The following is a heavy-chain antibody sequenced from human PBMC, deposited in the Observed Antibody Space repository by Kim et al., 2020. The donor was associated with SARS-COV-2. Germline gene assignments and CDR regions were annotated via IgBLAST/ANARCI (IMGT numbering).Heavy chain of an antibody. V-gene: IGHV1-69*13. CDR3: ARGIQLFHPIRDYYYYGMDV. J-gene: IGHJ6*02. D-gene: IGHD5-18*01. Sequence: SVKVSCKASGGTFSSYAISWVRQAPGQGLEWMGGIIPIFGTANYAQKFQGRVTITADESTSTAYMELSSLRSEDTAVYYCARGIQLFHPIRDYYYYGMDVWGQGTTVTVSS. CDR1: GGTFSSYA. CDR2: IIPIFGTA.